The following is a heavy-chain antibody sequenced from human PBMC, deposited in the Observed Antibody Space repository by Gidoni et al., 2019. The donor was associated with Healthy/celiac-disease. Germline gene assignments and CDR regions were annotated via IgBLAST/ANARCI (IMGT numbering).Heavy chain of an antibody. V-gene: IGHV3-13*01. Sequence: EVQMVESGGGLVQHGGSLRLSCATSGFTFSSYDMHWVRPATGKGLEWVSAVGTAGDTYYPGSVKGRFTISREKAKSSLYLQMNSLRAGDTAVYYCARTRSLQRYYYYGLDVWGQGTTVTVSS. J-gene: IGHJ6*02. CDR1: GFTFSSYD. CDR3: ARTRSLQRYYYYGLDV. CDR2: VGTAGDT. D-gene: IGHD2-2*01.